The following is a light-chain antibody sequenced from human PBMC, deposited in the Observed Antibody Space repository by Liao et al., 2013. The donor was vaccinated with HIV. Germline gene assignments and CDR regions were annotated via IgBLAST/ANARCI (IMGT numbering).Light chain of an antibody. J-gene: IGLJ3*02. V-gene: IGLV3-1*01. CDR2: QHA. CDR3: QAWESSTAV. Sequence: SYELTQPPSVSVSPGQTASITCSGDRLWEKYVSWYQQKPGQSPVLIIYQHAKRPSGIPERFSGSTSGNTATLTISGTQAMDEADYYCQAWESSTAVFGGGTKLTAL. CDR1: RLWEKY.